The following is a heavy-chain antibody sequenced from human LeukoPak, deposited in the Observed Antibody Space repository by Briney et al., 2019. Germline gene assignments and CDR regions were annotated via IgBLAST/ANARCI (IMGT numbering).Heavy chain of an antibody. J-gene: IGHJ4*02. Sequence: GRSLRLSCAASGFTVSSNYMSWVRQAPGEGLEWVSGIYSGGSTYYADSVKGRFTISRDNSKNTLYLQMNSLRAEDTAVYYCARDEKSGSYYRDYWGQGTLVTVSS. CDR3: ARDEKSGSYYRDY. CDR2: IYSGGST. CDR1: GFTVSSNY. V-gene: IGHV3-66*01. D-gene: IGHD1-26*01.